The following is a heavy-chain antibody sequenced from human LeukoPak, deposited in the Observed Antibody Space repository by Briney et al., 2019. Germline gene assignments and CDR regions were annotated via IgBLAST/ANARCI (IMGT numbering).Heavy chain of an antibody. D-gene: IGHD2-15*01. J-gene: IGHJ4*02. Sequence: GGSLRLSCAVSGFTFSIYAMSWVRQAPGKGLQWVSAISGSGGSTYYADSVKGRFTISRDNSKNALYLQMNSLRAEDTAVYYWAKDLGAARPILPFNGGGKGPLATASS. CDR2: ISGSGGST. V-gene: IGHV3-23*01. CDR3: AKDLGAARPILPFNG. CDR1: GFTFSIYA.